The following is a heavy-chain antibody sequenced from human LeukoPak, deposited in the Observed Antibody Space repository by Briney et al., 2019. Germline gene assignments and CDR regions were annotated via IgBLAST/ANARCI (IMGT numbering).Heavy chain of an antibody. J-gene: IGHJ4*02. V-gene: IGHV4-34*01. CDR3: ASNRESTAVAGTTSFDY. D-gene: IGHD6-19*01. Sequence: SETLSLTCAVYGGSFSGYYWSWIRQPPGKGLEWIGEINHSGSTNYNPSLKSRVTISVDTSKNQFSLKLSSVTAADTAVYYCASNRESTAVAGTTSFDYWGQGTLVTVSS. CDR2: INHSGST. CDR1: GGSFSGYY.